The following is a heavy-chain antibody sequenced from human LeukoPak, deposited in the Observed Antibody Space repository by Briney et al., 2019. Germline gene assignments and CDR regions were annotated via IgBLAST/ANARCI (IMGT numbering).Heavy chain of an antibody. CDR1: GGSISSYY. J-gene: IGHJ4*02. Sequence: SETLSLTWTVSGGSISSYYWSWIRQPAGKGLEWNGYIYYSGSTNYNPSLKSRVTISVDTSKNQFSLKLSSVTAADTAVYYCARVRNRGSSGWYWYFDYWGQGTLVTVSS. V-gene: IGHV4-59*01. CDR2: IYYSGST. D-gene: IGHD6-19*01. CDR3: ARVRNRGSSGWYWYFDY.